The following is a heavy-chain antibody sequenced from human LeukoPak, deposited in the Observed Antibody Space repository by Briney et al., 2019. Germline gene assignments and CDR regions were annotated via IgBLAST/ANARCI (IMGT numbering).Heavy chain of an antibody. CDR2: INPNSGGT. V-gene: IGHV1-2*02. Sequence: ASVKVSCKASGYTFTGYYMHWVRQAPGQGLEWMGWINPNSGGTNYAQKFQGRVTMTRDTSISTAYMELSRLRSDDTAVYYCAREGQWLPQAGFDPWGQGTLVTVSS. D-gene: IGHD6-19*01. CDR1: GYTFTGYY. J-gene: IGHJ5*02. CDR3: AREGQWLPQAGFDP.